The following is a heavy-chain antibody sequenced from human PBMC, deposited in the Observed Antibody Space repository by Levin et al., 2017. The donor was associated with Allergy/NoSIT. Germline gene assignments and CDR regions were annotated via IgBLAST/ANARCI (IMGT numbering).Heavy chain of an antibody. Sequence: AGGSLRLSCAASGFTFSTYWMHWVRQAPGKGLVWVSRINIDGSSITYADSVKGRFTIYRDNAKNTLYLQMNRRSVEDTAVYYCVREPPSAFDLWGQGTMVTVSS. V-gene: IGHV3-74*01. CDR1: GFTFSTYW. J-gene: IGHJ3*01. CDR2: INIDGSSI. CDR3: VREPPSAFDL.